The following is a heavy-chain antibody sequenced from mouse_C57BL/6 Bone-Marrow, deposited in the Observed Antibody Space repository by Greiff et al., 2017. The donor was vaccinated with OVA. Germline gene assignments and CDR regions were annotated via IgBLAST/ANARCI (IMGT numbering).Heavy chain of an antibody. CDR2: IHPNSGST. V-gene: IGHV1-64*01. CDR3: ANKLRLPSLYAMDY. D-gene: IGHD3-2*02. J-gene: IGHJ4*01. Sequence: QVQLQQPGAELVKPGASVKLSCKASGYTFTSYWMHWVKQRPGQGLEWIGMIHPNSGSTNYNEKFKSKATLTVDKSASTDYMKLSSRTSEDSAVSYCANKLRLPSLYAMDYWGQGTSVTVSS. CDR1: GYTFTSYW.